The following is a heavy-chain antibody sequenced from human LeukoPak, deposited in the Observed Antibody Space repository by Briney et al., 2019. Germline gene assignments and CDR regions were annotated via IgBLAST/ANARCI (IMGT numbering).Heavy chain of an antibody. Sequence: PGGSLRLSCAASGFTFSSYAMHWVRQAPGKGLEWVAVISYDGSNKYYADSVKGRFTISRDNSKNTLYLQMNSLRAEDTAVYYRARAPIYDFWSGYYFASGGSLLTYFDYWGQGTLVTVSS. J-gene: IGHJ4*02. CDR3: ARAPIYDFWSGYYFASGGSLLTYFDY. CDR2: ISYDGSNK. D-gene: IGHD3-3*01. V-gene: IGHV3-30-3*01. CDR1: GFTFSSYA.